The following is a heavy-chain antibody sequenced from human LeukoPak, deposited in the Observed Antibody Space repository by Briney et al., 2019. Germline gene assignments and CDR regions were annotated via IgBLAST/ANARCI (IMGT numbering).Heavy chain of an antibody. CDR1: DFTFNTYS. J-gene: IGHJ4*02. Sequence: PGGSLRLSCAASDFTFNTYSMNWVRQAPGKELEWVSVIYTGGGRYYADSVRGRFTISRDTSKNMVFLQMNSLRVEDTAVYYCARGIDYWGRGTLVTVSS. CDR3: ARGIDY. CDR2: IYTGGGR. V-gene: IGHV3-53*01.